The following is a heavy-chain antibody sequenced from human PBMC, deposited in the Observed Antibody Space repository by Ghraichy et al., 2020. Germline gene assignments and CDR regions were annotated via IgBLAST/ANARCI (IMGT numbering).Heavy chain of an antibody. D-gene: IGHD4-17*01. CDR2: INHSGST. Sequence: SETLSLTCAVYGGSFSGYYWSWIRQPPGKGLEWIGEINHSGSTNYNPSLKSRVTISVDTSKNQFSLKLSSVTAADTAVYYCARGRYDYGYYKGSLRYFQHWGQGTLVTVSS. J-gene: IGHJ1*01. CDR1: GGSFSGYY. V-gene: IGHV4-34*01. CDR3: ARGRYDYGYYKGSLRYFQH.